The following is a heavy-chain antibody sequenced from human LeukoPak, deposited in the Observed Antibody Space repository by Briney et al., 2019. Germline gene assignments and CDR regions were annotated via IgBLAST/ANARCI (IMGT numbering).Heavy chain of an antibody. V-gene: IGHV3-23*01. Sequence: GGSLRLSCAASGFTFSAYGMSWVRRAPGKGLEWVSGINAGGGGTYYADSVKGQFTISRDNSKNTLYLQMNSLRVEDTAVYYCAKRAPYSFDYWGQGTLVTVPS. CDR2: INAGGGGT. J-gene: IGHJ4*02. CDR1: GFTFSAYG. CDR3: AKRAPYSFDY.